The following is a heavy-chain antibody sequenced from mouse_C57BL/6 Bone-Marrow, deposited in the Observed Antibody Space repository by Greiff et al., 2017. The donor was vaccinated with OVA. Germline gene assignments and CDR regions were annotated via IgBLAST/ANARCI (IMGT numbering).Heavy chain of an antibody. J-gene: IGHJ2*01. D-gene: IGHD2-2*01. Sequence: QVQLQQPGAELVKPGASVKLSCKASGYTFTSYWMHWVKQRPGRGLEWIGRIAPNSGGTKYNEKFKSKATLTVDKPSSTAYMQLSSLTSEDSAVYYCARSGRLPFDYWGQGTTLTVSS. CDR3: ARSGRLPFDY. CDR1: GYTFTSYW. CDR2: IAPNSGGT. V-gene: IGHV1-72*01.